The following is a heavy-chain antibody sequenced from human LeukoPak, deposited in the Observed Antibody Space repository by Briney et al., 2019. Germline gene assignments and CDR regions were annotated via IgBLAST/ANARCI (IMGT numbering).Heavy chain of an antibody. D-gene: IGHD1-26*01. V-gene: IGHV4-61*01. Sequence: SETLSLTCTVSGGSVSSGSYYWSWIRQPPGKGLEWIGYIYYSGSTNYNPSLKSRVTISVDTSKNQFSLKLTSVTAADTAVYYCARGAVGAMPDYWGQGTLVTVSS. CDR3: ARGAVGAMPDY. CDR2: IYYSGST. CDR1: GGSVSSGSYY. J-gene: IGHJ4*02.